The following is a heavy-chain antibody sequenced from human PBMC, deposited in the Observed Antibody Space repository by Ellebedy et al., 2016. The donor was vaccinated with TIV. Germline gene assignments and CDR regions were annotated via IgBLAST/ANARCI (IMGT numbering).Heavy chain of an antibody. CDR3: ARGRSFN. V-gene: IGHV3-7*01. D-gene: IGHD3-10*01. CDR2: IKQDGSEK. J-gene: IGHJ4*02. Sequence: PGGSLRLSCAASGFTFKNYWLTWVRQAPGKGLEWVANIKQDGSEKHFVDSVKGRFTISRDNAKNSLYLQMNSLRAEDTAVYYCARGRSFNWGQGTLVTVSS. CDR1: GFTFKNYW.